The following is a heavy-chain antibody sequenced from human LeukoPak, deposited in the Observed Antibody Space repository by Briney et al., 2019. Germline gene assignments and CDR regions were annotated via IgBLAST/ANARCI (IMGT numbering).Heavy chain of an antibody. Sequence: GGSLRLSCAASGFTFRSYPMTWVRQAPGKGLEWVSPISGSGGSTYYADSVKGRFTISRDNSKNTLYLQMNSLRAEDTAVYYCAKEGLLWFGELSHHDYWGQGTLVTVSS. CDR3: AKEGLLWFGELSHHDY. CDR2: ISGSGGST. J-gene: IGHJ4*02. D-gene: IGHD3-10*01. V-gene: IGHV3-23*01. CDR1: GFTFRSYP.